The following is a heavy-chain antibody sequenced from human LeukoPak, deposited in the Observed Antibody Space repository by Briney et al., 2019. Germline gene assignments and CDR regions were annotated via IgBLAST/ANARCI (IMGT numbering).Heavy chain of an antibody. J-gene: IGHJ4*02. Sequence: WASVKVSCKASGYTFTSYDINWVRQAPGQGLEWMGIINPSGGSTSYAQKFQGRVTMTRDTSTSTVYMELSSLRSEDTAVYYCARPGSYYDVYFDYWGQGTLVTVSS. CDR3: ARPGSYYDVYFDY. CDR1: GYTFTSYD. V-gene: IGHV1-46*01. D-gene: IGHD1-26*01. CDR2: INPSGGST.